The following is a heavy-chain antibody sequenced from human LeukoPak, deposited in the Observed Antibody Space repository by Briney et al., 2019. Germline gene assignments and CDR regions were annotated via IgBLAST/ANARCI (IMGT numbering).Heavy chain of an antibody. CDR3: AREGGYCSSTSCHFVGMDV. CDR1: GGSISSGDYY. D-gene: IGHD2-2*01. Sequence: SETLSLTCTVSGGSISSGDYYWSWIRQPPGKGLEWIGYIYYSGSTYYNPSLKSRVTISVDTSKNQFSLKLSSVTAADTAVYYCAREGGYCSSTSCHFVGMDVWGQGTTVTVPS. V-gene: IGHV4-30-4*01. CDR2: IYYSGST. J-gene: IGHJ6*02.